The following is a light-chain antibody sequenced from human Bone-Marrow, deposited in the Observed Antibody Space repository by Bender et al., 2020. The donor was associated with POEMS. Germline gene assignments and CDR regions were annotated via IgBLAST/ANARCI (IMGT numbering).Light chain of an antibody. J-gene: IGLJ3*02. CDR1: SSNIGAHA. Sequence: QSVLTQPPSASGTPGQRVTISCSGGSSNIGAHAVNWYQHLPGTAPPLLIYSSTRRPSEVPDRFSGSRSGTSASLAISGLQSEDEADYYCAVWDDSLNGWVFGGGTKLTVL. CDR3: AVWDDSLNGWV. V-gene: IGLV1-44*01. CDR2: SST.